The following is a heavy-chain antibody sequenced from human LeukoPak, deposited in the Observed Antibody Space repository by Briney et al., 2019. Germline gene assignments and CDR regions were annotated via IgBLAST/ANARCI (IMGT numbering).Heavy chain of an antibody. CDR3: ARGIVAAPERALDI. V-gene: IGHV4-34*01. CDR1: GGSCSGYY. J-gene: IGHJ3*02. Sequence: SETLSRTCAVYGGSCSGYYWRWLRQPPGKGREWSGETNHSGSTNYNPSLKSRVGISVDTSKNQFSLKLYSVTAADTAVYYCARGIVAAPERALDIWGQGTTVTVSS. CDR2: TNHSGST. D-gene: IGHD6-13*01.